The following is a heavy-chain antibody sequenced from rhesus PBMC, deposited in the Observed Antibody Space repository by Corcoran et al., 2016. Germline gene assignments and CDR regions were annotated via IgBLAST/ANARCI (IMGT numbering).Heavy chain of an antibody. CDR2: STGSGWST. Sequence: QLQLQESGPGLVKPSETLSLTCAVSGGSISSNYWSWIRQPPGKGLEWIGRSTGSGWSTDNNPSLKCRVTISTDTSKNQFSLKLSSVTAADTAVYYCAKSGARGYSGYGDFDYWGQGVLVTVSS. D-gene: IGHD5-42*01. CDR1: GGSISSNY. J-gene: IGHJ4*01. V-gene: IGHV4-173*01. CDR3: AKSGARGYSGYGDFDY.